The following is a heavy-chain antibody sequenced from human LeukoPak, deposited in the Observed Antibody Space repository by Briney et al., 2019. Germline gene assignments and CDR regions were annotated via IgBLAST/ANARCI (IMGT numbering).Heavy chain of an antibody. Sequence: ASVKVSCKASGYTFTSYGINWVRQATGQGLEWMGWMNPDSGNTGYAQKFQGRVTMTRNTSISTAYMELSSLRSEDTAVYYCARGPYCRSMSCPYWFDPWGQGTLVTVSS. D-gene: IGHD2-2*01. CDR3: ARGPYCRSMSCPYWFDP. V-gene: IGHV1-8*01. CDR2: MNPDSGNT. J-gene: IGHJ5*02. CDR1: GYTFTSYG.